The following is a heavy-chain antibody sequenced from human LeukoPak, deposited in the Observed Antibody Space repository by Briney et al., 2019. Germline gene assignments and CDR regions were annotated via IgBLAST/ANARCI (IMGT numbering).Heavy chain of an antibody. CDR1: GGSISSGGYY. J-gene: IGHJ4*02. CDR3: AGVGNGGYGGFDY. V-gene: IGHV4-30-4*08. Sequence: SETLSLTCTVSGGSISSGGYYWSWIRQNPGKGLEWIGYISSSGTTYYNPSLRSRITISVDSSKSQFSLNLSSVTASDTAVYYCAGVGNGGYGGFDYWGQGTLVTVSS. D-gene: IGHD5-12*01. CDR2: ISSSGTT.